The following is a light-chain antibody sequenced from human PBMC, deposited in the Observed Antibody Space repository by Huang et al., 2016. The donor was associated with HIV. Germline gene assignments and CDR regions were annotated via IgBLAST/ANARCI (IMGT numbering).Light chain of an antibody. CDR1: QSVSSR. V-gene: IGKV3-15*01. J-gene: IGKJ4*01. Sequence: EIVMTQSPATLSVSPGERATLSCRASQSVSSRLAWFQHKPGQAPRLLIYSVSTRATDIPARFSGSGSGTEFTLTISSLQSEDFAVYYCQQYINWPSFGGGTKVNIK. CDR3: QQYINWPS. CDR2: SVS.